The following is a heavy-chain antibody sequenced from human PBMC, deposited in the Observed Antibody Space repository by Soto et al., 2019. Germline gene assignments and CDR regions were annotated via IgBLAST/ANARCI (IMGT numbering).Heavy chain of an antibody. CDR2: VNPILAMS. D-gene: IGHD3-10*01. V-gene: IGHV1-69*02. J-gene: IGHJ4*02. CDR1: GDTFSFYT. Sequence: QVQLVQSGAEVKKPGSSVKVSCKASGDTFSFYTLNWIRQAPGQGFEWVGRVNPILAMSSSAHKSQGRVSMFADKSTGTASMELRSLRSDATAVYYCATSYGSGSSPFDYWGQGTLVTVSS. CDR3: ATSYGSGSSPFDY.